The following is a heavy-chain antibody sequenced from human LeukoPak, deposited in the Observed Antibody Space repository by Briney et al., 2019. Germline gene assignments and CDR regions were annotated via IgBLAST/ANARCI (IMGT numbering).Heavy chain of an antibody. CDR2: IYYTGTT. CDR3: ARGYDIDV. CDR1: GGSISNYY. Sequence: SETLSLTCTVSGGSISNYYWSWIRQPPGKALEWIGYIYYTGTTKYNPSLKSRATISLDTSKNQFSLKLTSVAAADTALFFCARGYDIDVWGQGTTVTVSS. J-gene: IGHJ6*02. V-gene: IGHV4-59*01.